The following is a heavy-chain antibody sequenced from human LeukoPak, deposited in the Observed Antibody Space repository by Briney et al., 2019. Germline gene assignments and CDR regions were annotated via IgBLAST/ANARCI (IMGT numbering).Heavy chain of an antibody. V-gene: IGHV3-30*18. CDR1: GFTFSSYG. J-gene: IGHJ4*02. CDR3: AKDSGPLEYYFDY. D-gene: IGHD3-10*01. Sequence: GGSLRLSCAASGFTFSSYGMHWVRQAPGKGLEWVAVISYDGSNKCYADSVKGRFTISRDNSKNTLYLQMNSLRAEDTAVYYCAKDSGPLEYYFDYWGQGTLVTVSS. CDR2: ISYDGSNK.